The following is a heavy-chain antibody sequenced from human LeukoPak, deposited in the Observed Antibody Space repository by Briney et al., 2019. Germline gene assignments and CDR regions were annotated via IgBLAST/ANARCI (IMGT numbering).Heavy chain of an antibody. CDR1: GYSISSGYY. V-gene: IGHV4-38-2*01. J-gene: IGHJ6*04. Sequence: SETLSLTCAVSGYSISSGYYWGWIRRPPGQGLEWIGSMSHNRGTYYNPSLKSRVTISMDTSKNQFSLRLSSVTAADTAVYYCASYYASGVSAYNYYGMDVWGKGTTVTVSS. D-gene: IGHD3-10*01. CDR2: MSHNRGT. CDR3: ASYYASGVSAYNYYGMDV.